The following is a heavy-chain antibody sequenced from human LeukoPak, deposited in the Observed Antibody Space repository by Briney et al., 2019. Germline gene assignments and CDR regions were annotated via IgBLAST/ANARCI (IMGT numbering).Heavy chain of an antibody. Sequence: PSETLSLTCAVYGGSFSGYYWSWIRQPPGKGLEWIGEINHSGSTNYNPSLKSRVTISVDTSKNQFSLKLSYVTAADTAVYYCARDLDRTTSVFDIWGQGTMVTVSS. CDR2: INHSGST. V-gene: IGHV4-34*01. D-gene: IGHD1-14*01. CDR3: ARDLDRTTSVFDI. J-gene: IGHJ3*02. CDR1: GGSFSGYY.